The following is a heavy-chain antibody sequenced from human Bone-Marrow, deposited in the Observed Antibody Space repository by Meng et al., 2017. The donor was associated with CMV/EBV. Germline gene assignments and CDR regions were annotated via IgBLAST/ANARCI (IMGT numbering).Heavy chain of an antibody. Sequence: SVKVSCKASGGTFSSYAISWVRQAPGQGLEWMGGIIPIFGTANYAQKFQGRVTITTDESTSTAYMELSSLRSEDTAVYYCARGETIFGHSFEYWGEGTLVTVSS. CDR3: ARGETIFGHSFEY. J-gene: IGHJ4*02. D-gene: IGHD3-3*01. V-gene: IGHV1-69*05. CDR1: GGTFSSYA. CDR2: IIPIFGTA.